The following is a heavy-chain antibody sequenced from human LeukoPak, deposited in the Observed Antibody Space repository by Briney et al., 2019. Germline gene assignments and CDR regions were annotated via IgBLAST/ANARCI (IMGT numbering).Heavy chain of an antibody. V-gene: IGHV3-33*01. CDR2: IWYDGSNK. CDR3: ARDISMVRGVIMGPDY. Sequence: GGSLRLSCAASGFIFSNYDMHWVRRAPGKGLEWVAVIWYDGSNKYYGDSVKGRFTISRDNSMNTLYLQMKNLRAEDTAVYYCARDISMVRGVIMGPDYWGQGTLVAVSS. D-gene: IGHD3-10*01. CDR1: GFIFSNYD. J-gene: IGHJ4*02.